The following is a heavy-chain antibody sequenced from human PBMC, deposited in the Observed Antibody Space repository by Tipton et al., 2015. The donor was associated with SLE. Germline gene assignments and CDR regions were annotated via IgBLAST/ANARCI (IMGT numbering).Heavy chain of an antibody. Sequence: GLVKPSETLSLTCTVSGGSITSSSYYWGWVRQPPGKGLEWIGSIFYRGNTYFNPSLESRLTISLDTSKNQFSLNLRSVTAADTAVYYCVGPYSSTWFYWGQGALVSVTA. J-gene: IGHJ4*02. CDR2: IFYRGNT. D-gene: IGHD2-2*01. CDR1: GGSITSSSYY. V-gene: IGHV4-39*07. CDR3: VGPYSSTWFY.